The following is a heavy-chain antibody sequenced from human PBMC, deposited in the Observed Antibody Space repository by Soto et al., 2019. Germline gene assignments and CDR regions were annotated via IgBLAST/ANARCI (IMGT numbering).Heavy chain of an antibody. Sequence: EVQLLESGGGLVQPGGSLRLSCSASGFIFSNYAMSWVRQAPGKGLEWVSSTSGGGGGTHYADSVKGRFTISRDNSKNTLHLQMNRLRDEDTAVYYCAKGSHYDILTAYHAFDFWGQGTLVTVSS. J-gene: IGHJ4*02. CDR1: GFIFSNYA. CDR3: AKGSHYDILTAYHAFDF. D-gene: IGHD3-9*01. CDR2: TSGGGGGT. V-gene: IGHV3-23*01.